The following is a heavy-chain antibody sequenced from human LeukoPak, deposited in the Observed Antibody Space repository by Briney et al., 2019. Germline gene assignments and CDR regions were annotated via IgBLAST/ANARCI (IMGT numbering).Heavy chain of an antibody. J-gene: IGHJ3*02. CDR2: INPNSGGT. CDR3: ASVRGYCSGGSCYPDAFDI. D-gene: IGHD2-15*01. Sequence: ASVRVSCKASGYTFTGYYMHWVRQAAGQGLEWMGWINPNSGGTNYAQKFQGRVTMTRDTSISTAYMELSRLRSDDTAVYYCASVRGYCSGGSCYPDAFDIWGQGTMVTVSS. V-gene: IGHV1-2*02. CDR1: GYTFTGYY.